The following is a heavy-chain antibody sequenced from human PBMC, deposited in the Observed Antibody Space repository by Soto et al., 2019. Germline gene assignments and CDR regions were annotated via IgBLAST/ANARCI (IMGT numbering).Heavy chain of an antibody. CDR2: IKQDGSEK. CDR1: GFTFSSYW. V-gene: IGHV3-7*04. CDR3: ARAGRYSYGTDYYYGMDV. D-gene: IGHD5-18*01. J-gene: IGHJ6*02. Sequence: PGGSLRLSCAASGFTFSSYWMSWVRQAPGKGLEWVANIKQDGSEKYYVDSVKGRFTISRDNAKNSLYLQMNSLRAEDTAVYYCARAGRYSYGTDYYYGMDVWGQGTTVTVSS.